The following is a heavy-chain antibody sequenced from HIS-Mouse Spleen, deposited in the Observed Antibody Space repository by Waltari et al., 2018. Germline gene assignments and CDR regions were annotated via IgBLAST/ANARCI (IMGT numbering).Heavy chain of an antibody. CDR3: AREIPYSSSWYDWYFDL. CDR1: GCSITSPLYY. Sequence: QLQLQESGPGLVKPSETLSLTCTVSGCSITSPLYYWGWIPHPPGKGLGWIGSIYYSGSPYYNPSLKSRVTISVDTSKNQFSLKLSSVTAADTAVYYCAREIPYSSSWYDWYFDLWGRGTLVTVSS. V-gene: IGHV4-39*07. CDR2: IYYSGSP. D-gene: IGHD6-13*01. J-gene: IGHJ2*01.